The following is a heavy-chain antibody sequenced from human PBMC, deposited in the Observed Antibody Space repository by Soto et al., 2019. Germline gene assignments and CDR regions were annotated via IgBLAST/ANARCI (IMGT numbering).Heavy chain of an antibody. D-gene: IGHD2-2*01. V-gene: IGHV3-30-3*01. J-gene: IGHJ4*02. Sequence: GGSLRLSCAASGFTFSSYAMHWVRQAPGKGLEWVAVISYDGSNKYYADSVKGRFTISRDNSKNTLYLQMNSLRAEDTAVYYCARDLYQLLLYWGQGTLVTVSS. CDR3: ARDLYQLLLY. CDR1: GFTFSSYA. CDR2: ISYDGSNK.